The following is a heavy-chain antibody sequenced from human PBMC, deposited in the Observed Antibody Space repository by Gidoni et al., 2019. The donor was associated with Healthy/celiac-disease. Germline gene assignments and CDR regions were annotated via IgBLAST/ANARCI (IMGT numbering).Heavy chain of an antibody. D-gene: IGHD4-17*01. CDR2: IYTSGST. J-gene: IGHJ4*02. Sequence: QVQLQESGPGLVKPSQTLSLTCTVSGGSISSGSYYWSWIRQPAGKGLEWIGRIYTSGSTNYNPSLKSRVTISVDTSKNQFSLKLSSVTAADTAVYYCARGDYGDYVDYWGQGTLVTVSS. CDR1: GGSISSGSYY. V-gene: IGHV4-61*02. CDR3: ARGDYGDYVDY.